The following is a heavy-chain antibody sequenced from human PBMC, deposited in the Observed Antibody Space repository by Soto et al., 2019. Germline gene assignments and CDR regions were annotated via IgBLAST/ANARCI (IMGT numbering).Heavy chain of an antibody. D-gene: IGHD3-3*01. CDR1: GDSVSSNSAA. Sequence: PSPTLSLTCAISGDSVSSNSAAWNWIRQSPSRGLEWLGRTYYRSKWYNDYAVSVKSRITINPDTSKNQFSLKLSSVTAADTAVYYCARGRRITIFGVANWFDPWGQGTLVTVSS. CDR3: ARGRRITIFGVANWFDP. J-gene: IGHJ5*02. V-gene: IGHV6-1*01. CDR2: TYYRSKWYN.